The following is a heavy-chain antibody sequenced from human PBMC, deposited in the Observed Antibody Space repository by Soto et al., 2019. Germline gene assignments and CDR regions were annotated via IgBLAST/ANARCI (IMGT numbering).Heavy chain of an antibody. CDR3: TTDSYCTMIVVRFEY. Sequence: GGSLRLSCAASGFTFSNAWINCVRQAPGKGLEWVGRIKRRTDGGTTDFAAHVKGRFAISRDDSKNMVYLQMNSLKTEDTGIYYFTTDSYCTMIVVRFEYWGHGTLVTVSS. V-gene: IGHV3-15*07. CDR2: IKRRTDGGTT. J-gene: IGHJ4*01. D-gene: IGHD3-22*01. CDR1: GFTFSNAW.